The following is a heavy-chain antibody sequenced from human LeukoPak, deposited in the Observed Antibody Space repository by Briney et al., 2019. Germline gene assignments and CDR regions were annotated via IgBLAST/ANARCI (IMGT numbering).Heavy chain of an antibody. J-gene: IGHJ4*02. CDR2: ISSSSSYI. D-gene: IGHD1-26*01. V-gene: IGHV3-21*01. Sequence: GGSLRLSCAASGFTFSSYSRNWVRQAPGKGLEWVSSISSSSSYIYYADSVKGRFTISRDNAKNSLYLQMNSLRAEDTAVYYCARDYAVGSGSSAFDYWGQGTLVTVSS. CDR3: ARDYAVGSGSSAFDY. CDR1: GFTFSSYS.